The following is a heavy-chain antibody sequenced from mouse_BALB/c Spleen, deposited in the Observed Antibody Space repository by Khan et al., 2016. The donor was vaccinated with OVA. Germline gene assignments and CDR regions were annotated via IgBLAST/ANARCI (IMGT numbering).Heavy chain of an antibody. J-gene: IGHJ4*01. V-gene: IGHV1-4*01. CDR3: ARRTTECAFDY. CDR1: GYTFTSHT. Sequence: VELVESGAELARPGASVKMSCKASGYTFTSHTMHWIKQRPGQGLEWIGYINPRSGYNQKLNDKATLTADISSSTAYMQLSSLTSEDSAVYYCARRTTECAFDYWGQGTSVTVSS. CDR2: INPRSG. D-gene: IGHD2-14*01.